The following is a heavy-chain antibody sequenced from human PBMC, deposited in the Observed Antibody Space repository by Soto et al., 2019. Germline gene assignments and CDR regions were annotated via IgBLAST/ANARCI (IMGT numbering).Heavy chain of an antibody. D-gene: IGHD6-6*01. V-gene: IGHV4-34*01. Sequence: SETLSLTCAVYGGSFSGYYWSWIRQPPGKGLEWIGNINHSGSTNYHPSLKSRLTISVDTSKNELSLELNSVTAADTAVFYCARSTIAPHLFMYPFASWGKGTLVTVSS. J-gene: IGHJ5*01. CDR1: GGSFSGYY. CDR2: INHSGST. CDR3: ARSTIAPHLFMYPFAS.